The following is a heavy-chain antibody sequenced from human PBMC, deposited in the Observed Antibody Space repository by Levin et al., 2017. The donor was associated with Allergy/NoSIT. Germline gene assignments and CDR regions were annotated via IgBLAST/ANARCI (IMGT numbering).Heavy chain of an antibody. V-gene: IGHV3-13*01. J-gene: IGHJ4*02. D-gene: IGHD5-18*01. CDR3: ARALYGYVFDY. CDR1: GFTFSSFD. CDR2: IGTAGDT. Sequence: GGSLRLSCAASGFTFSSFDMHWVRLATGKGLEWVSAIGTAGDTYYPVSVKGRFTTSRENAKNSLYLQMNNLRPGDTAVYYCARALYGYVFDYWGQGILVTVSS.